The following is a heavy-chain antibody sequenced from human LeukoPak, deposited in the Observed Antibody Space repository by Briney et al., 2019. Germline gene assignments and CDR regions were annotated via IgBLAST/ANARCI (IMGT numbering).Heavy chain of an antibody. CDR2: ISGSGGST. Sequence: GGSLRLSCAASGFTFSNYAMNWVRQAPGKGLAWVSAISGSGGSTYYADSVKGRFTISRDNSKNTLYLQMNSLGAEDTAVYYCAKDLSASRDSGYYSLDYWGQGTLVSVSS. J-gene: IGHJ4*02. D-gene: IGHD3-22*01. CDR3: AKDLSASRDSGYYSLDY. CDR1: GFTFSNYA. V-gene: IGHV3-23*01.